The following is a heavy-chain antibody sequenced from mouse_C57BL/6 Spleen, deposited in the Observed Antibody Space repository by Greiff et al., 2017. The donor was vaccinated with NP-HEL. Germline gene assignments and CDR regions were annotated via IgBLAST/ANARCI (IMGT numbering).Heavy chain of an antibody. CDR3: ARGIYYDYDY. Sequence: QVQLQQPGAELVRPGTSVKLSCKASGYTFTSYWMHWVKQRPGQGLEWIGVIDPSDSYTNYNQKFKGKATLTVDTSSSTAYMQLSSLTSEDSAVYYCARGIYYDYDYWGQGTTLTVSS. CDR1: GYTFTSYW. V-gene: IGHV1-59*01. CDR2: IDPSDSYT. D-gene: IGHD2-4*01. J-gene: IGHJ2*01.